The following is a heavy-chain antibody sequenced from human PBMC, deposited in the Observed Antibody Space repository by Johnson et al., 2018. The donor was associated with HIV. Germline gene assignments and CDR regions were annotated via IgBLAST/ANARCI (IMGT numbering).Heavy chain of an antibody. CDR1: GFTFSSYG. CDR3: ARELGYSSSNDAFDI. J-gene: IGHJ3*02. V-gene: IGHV3-33*08. Sequence: QMLLVESGGVVVQPGGSLRLSCAASGFTFSSYGMQWVRQAPGKGLEWVAVIWYDGSNKYYADSVKGRFTISRDNSKNTLYLQMNSLRAEDTAVYYCARELGYSSSNDAFDIWGQGTMVTVSS. D-gene: IGHD6-13*01. CDR2: IWYDGSNK.